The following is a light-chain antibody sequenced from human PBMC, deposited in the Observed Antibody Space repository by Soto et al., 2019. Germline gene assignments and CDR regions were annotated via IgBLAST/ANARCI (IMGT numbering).Light chain of an antibody. Sequence: AIQMTQSPSSLSASVGDRVTITCRASQDISDDVGWYQQTPGKAPKRLISGASRLQSGVPSRFSGSGSGAAFTLTITSLRPEDSATYYCLQNHNYPRTFGQGTKVEIK. CDR1: QDISDD. J-gene: IGKJ1*01. V-gene: IGKV1-6*01. CDR2: GAS. CDR3: LQNHNYPRT.